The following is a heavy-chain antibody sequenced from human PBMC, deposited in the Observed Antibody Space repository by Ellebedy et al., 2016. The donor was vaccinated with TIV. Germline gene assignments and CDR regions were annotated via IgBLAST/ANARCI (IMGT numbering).Heavy chain of an antibody. V-gene: IGHV3-30-3*01. D-gene: IGHD6-13*01. CDR2: ISYDGSNK. CDR3: AAAAGAGDDAFDI. Sequence: GESLKISXAVSGFSFRTYAMHWVRQAPGKGLEWVAVISYDGSNKYYADSVKGRFTISRDKAKNSLYLQMNSLRAEDTAVYYCAAAAGAGDDAFDIWGQGTMVTVSS. J-gene: IGHJ3*02. CDR1: GFSFRTYA.